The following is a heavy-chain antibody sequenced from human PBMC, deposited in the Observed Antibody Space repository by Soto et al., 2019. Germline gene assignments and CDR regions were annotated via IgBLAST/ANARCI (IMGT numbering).Heavy chain of an antibody. CDR3: AKASAYYDFWSGYYGYYYYMDV. V-gene: IGHV3-30*18. CDR1: GFTFSSYG. J-gene: IGHJ6*03. CDR2: ISYDGSNK. D-gene: IGHD3-3*01. Sequence: GGSLRLSCAASGFTFSSYGMHWVRKDPGKGLEWVAVISYDGSNKYYADSVKGRFTISRDNSKNTLYLQMNSLRAEDTAVYYCAKASAYYDFWSGYYGYYYYMDVWGKGTTVTVSS.